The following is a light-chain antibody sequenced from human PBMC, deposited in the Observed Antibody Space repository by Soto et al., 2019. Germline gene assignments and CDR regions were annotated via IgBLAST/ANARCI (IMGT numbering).Light chain of an antibody. CDR1: SRDIGGYDF. CDR3: SSYGGSNNLL. Sequence: QSALTQPPSASGSPGQSVTISCTGTSRDIGGYDFVSWYQQHPGKAPKLMIYDVFKRPSGVPDRFSGSKSGNTASLTVSGLQADDEADYYCSSYGGSNNLLFGGGTKVT. J-gene: IGLJ2*01. CDR2: DVF. V-gene: IGLV2-8*01.